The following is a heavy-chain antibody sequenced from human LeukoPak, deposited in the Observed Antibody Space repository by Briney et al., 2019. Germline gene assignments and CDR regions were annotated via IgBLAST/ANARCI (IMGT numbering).Heavy chain of an antibody. J-gene: IGHJ5*02. Sequence: ASVKVSCKASGYTFTSYDINWVRQATGQGLEWMGWMNPNSGNTGYAQKFQGRVTITRNTSISTAYMELRSLRSDDTAVYYCARYSANIVVVPAAIRGWFDPWGQGTLVTVSS. V-gene: IGHV1-8*03. CDR2: MNPNSGNT. CDR1: GYTFTSYD. CDR3: ARYSANIVVVPAAIRGWFDP. D-gene: IGHD2-2*02.